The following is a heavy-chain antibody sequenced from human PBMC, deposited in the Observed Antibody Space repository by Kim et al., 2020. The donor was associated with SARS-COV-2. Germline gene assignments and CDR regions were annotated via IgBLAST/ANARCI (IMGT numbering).Heavy chain of an antibody. CDR2: IRNKANSYTT. CDR1: GFTLSDYY. D-gene: IGHD3-3*02. Sequence: GGSLRLSCAASGFTLSDYYMDWVRQAPGKGLEWVGRIRNKANSYTTEYAASVKGRFTISRDDSKSSLYLQMDSLKTEDTAVYYCTRVKSSIWSRDFCDS. CDR3: TRVKSSIWSRDFCDS. V-gene: IGHV3-72*01. J-gene: IGHJ5*01.